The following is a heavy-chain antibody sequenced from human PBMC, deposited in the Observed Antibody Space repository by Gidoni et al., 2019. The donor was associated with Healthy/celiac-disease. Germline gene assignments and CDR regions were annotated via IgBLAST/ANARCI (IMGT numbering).Heavy chain of an antibody. D-gene: IGHD2-2*01. CDR2: ILPIFGTA. CDR3: ARALRYCSSTSCFGYYYYMDV. Sequence: QVQLVQSGAEVQNPGSSVKVSCTASGGTFSSSAISLGRQAPGQGLEWMGGILPIFGTANYAQKFQGRVTITADESTSTAYMELSSLRSEDTAVYYCARALRYCSSTSCFGYYYYMDVWGKGTTVTVSS. J-gene: IGHJ6*03. V-gene: IGHV1-69*01. CDR1: GGTFSSSA.